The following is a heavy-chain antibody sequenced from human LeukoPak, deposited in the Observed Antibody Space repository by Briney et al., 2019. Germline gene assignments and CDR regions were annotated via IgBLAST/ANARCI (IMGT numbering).Heavy chain of an antibody. CDR2: ISSSGSTI. V-gene: IGHV3-11*04. CDR1: GFTFSDYY. J-gene: IGHJ6*03. CDR3: ARVALSVVVAADYYYYYMDV. Sequence: GGSLRLSCAASGFTFSDYYMSWIRQAPGKGLEWVSYISSSGSTIYYADSVKGRFTISRDNAKNSLYLQMNSLRAEDTAVYYCARVALSVVVAADYYYYYMDVWGKGTTVTVSS. D-gene: IGHD2-15*01.